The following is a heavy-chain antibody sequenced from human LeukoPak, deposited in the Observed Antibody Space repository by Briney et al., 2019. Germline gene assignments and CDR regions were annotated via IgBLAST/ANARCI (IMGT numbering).Heavy chain of an antibody. V-gene: IGHV4-59*01. CDR3: ARERGDYDSDNWFDS. CDR1: GASIGSYF. Sequence: SETLSLTCTVSGASIGSYFWSWIRQPPGKRLEWIGYIYYGGGTNYNPSFESRITISVDTSKNQISLNLTSVTAADTAIYYCARERGDYDSDNWFDSWGQGTLVTVSS. CDR2: IYYGGGT. J-gene: IGHJ5*01. D-gene: IGHD4-17*01.